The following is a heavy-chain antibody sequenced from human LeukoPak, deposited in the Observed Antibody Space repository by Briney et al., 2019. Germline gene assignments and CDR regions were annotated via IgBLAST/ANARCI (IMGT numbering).Heavy chain of an antibody. CDR1: GFTFDDYA. D-gene: IGHD6-13*01. J-gene: IGHJ4*02. CDR2: ISWDGGST. Sequence: GGSLRLSCAASGFTFDDYAMHWVRQAPGKGLEWVSLISWDGGSTYYADSVKGRFTISRDNSKNSLYLQMNSLRAEDTALYYCAKASAKYSSSPFDYWGQGTLVTVSS. V-gene: IGHV3-43D*03. CDR3: AKASAKYSSSPFDY.